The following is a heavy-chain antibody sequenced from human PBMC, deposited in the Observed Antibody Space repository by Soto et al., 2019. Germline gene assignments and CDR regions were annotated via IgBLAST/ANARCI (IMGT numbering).Heavy chain of an antibody. V-gene: IGHV3-48*01. Sequence: GGSLRLSCAASGFTFSSYSMNWVRQAPGKGLEWVSYISSSSSTIYYADSVKGRFTISRDNAKNSLYLQMNSLRAEDTAVYYCARGAVVVPAAPEDYYSYMDVWGKGTTVTVSS. CDR3: ARGAVVVPAAPEDYYSYMDV. CDR1: GFTFSSYS. D-gene: IGHD2-2*01. CDR2: ISSSSSTI. J-gene: IGHJ6*03.